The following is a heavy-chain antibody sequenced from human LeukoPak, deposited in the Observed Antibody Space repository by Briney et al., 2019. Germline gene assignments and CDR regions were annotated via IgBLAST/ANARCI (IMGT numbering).Heavy chain of an antibody. V-gene: IGHV4-34*01. J-gene: IGHJ6*03. CDR3: ARGRMLRYVALQEYYYMDV. Sequence: PSETLSLTCAVYGGSFSGYYWSWIRQPPGMGLEWIGEINHSESTNYNPSLKSRVTISVDTSKNQFSLKLSSVTAADTAVYYCARGRMLRYVALQEYYYMDVWRKGTTVTVSS. D-gene: IGHD3-9*01. CDR2: INHSEST. CDR1: GGSFSGYY.